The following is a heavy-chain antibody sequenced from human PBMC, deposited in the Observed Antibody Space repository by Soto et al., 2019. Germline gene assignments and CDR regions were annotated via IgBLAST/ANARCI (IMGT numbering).Heavy chain of an antibody. J-gene: IGHJ6*02. D-gene: IGHD3-10*01. CDR2: IYPGDSDT. Sequence: PGESLKISCKGSGYSFTSYWIGLVRQMPGKGLEWMGIIYPGDSDTRYSPSFQGQVTISADKSISTAYLQWSSLKASDTAVYYCARAMVGGKTYSGVDVGGQGTTVTFTS. CDR1: GYSFTSYW. V-gene: IGHV5-51*01. CDR3: ARAMVGGKTYSGVDV.